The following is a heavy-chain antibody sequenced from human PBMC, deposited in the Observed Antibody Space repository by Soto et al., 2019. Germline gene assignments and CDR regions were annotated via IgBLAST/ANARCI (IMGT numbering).Heavy chain of an antibody. CDR1: GFTFSDYY. V-gene: IGHV3-11*06. Sequence: QVQLVESGGGLVKPGGSLRLSCAASGFTFSDYYMSWIRQAPGKGLEWVSYISSSSSYTNYADSVKGRFTISRDNAKNSLYLQMNSRRAEDTAVYYCARERCGHRYGGTARFDCWGQGTLVTVSS. D-gene: IGHD5-18*01. CDR3: ARERCGHRYGGTARFDC. CDR2: ISSSSSYT. J-gene: IGHJ4*02.